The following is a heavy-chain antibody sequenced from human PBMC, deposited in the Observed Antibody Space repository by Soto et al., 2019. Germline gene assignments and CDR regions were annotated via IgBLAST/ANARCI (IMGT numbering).Heavy chain of an antibody. J-gene: IGHJ5*02. D-gene: IGHD2-2*01. CDR1: GGPFSGYY. CDR3: ARERLGYCSSTSCYSAPNWFDP. V-gene: IGHV4-34*01. Sequence: SETLSLTCAVYGGPFSGYYWSWIRQPPGKGLEWIGEINHSGSTNYNPSLKSRVTISVDTSKNQFSLKLSSVTAADTAVYYCARERLGYCSSTSCYSAPNWFDPWGQGTLVTVSS. CDR2: INHSGST.